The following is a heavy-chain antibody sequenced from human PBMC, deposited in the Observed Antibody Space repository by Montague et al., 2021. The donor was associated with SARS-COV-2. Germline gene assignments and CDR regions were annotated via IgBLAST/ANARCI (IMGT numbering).Heavy chain of an antibody. V-gene: IGHV4-31*03. CDR3: ARNRGWGSRGAGYIDL. J-gene: IGHJ2*01. CDR1: GGSISGDNYY. Sequence: TLSLTCTVSGGSISGDNYYWTWIRQHPGKGLEWIAYICYTGSTYYNPSLQSRLRTSLDTSKNQFSLTLTSVTAADTAIYYCARNRGWGSRGAGYIDLWGRGTLVTVSS. CDR2: ICYTGST. D-gene: IGHD7-27*01.